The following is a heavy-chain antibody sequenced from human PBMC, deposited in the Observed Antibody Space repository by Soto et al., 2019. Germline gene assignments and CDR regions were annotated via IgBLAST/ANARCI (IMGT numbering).Heavy chain of an antibody. D-gene: IGHD2-21*01. J-gene: IGHJ4*01. CDR2: MYAGGDT. Sequence: GGSLRLSCGASGLSVSDNYMGWVRQAPGRGLEWVSVMYAGGDTHYADSVKGRFTISRDKSENTLYLQMNSLIDEDTGVYFCVSRIPSWVFDYWGLGTLVTVSS. CDR3: VSRIPSWVFDY. CDR1: GLSVSDNY. V-gene: IGHV3-53*01.